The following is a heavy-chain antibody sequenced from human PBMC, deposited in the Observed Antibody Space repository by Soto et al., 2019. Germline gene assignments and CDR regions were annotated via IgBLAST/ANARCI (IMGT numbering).Heavy chain of an antibody. D-gene: IGHD6-19*01. CDR2: IWYDGSNK. Sequence: QVQLVESGGGVVQPGRSLRLSCAASGFTFSSYGMHWVRQAPGKGLEWVAVIWYDGSNKYYEDSVKGRFTISRDNSKNTLYLQMNSLRAEDTAVYYCARYEGQWLVLDAFDIWGQGTMVTVSS. J-gene: IGHJ3*02. V-gene: IGHV3-33*01. CDR1: GFTFSSYG. CDR3: ARYEGQWLVLDAFDI.